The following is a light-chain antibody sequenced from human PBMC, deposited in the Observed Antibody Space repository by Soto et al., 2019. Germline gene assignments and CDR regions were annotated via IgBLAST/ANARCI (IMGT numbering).Light chain of an antibody. J-gene: IGLJ1*01. CDR3: SSSTSSSTLV. V-gene: IGLV2-14*01. Sequence: QSARTHPASVSGSPGPSITRSGNGTAIDVGVYDYVSWYQHHPGKPPKLLIFEVRARPSGVSNRFSGSKSGNTASLTISGLQAEDEADYFCSSSTSSSTLVFGTVTKLTVL. CDR1: AIDVGVYDY. CDR2: EVR.